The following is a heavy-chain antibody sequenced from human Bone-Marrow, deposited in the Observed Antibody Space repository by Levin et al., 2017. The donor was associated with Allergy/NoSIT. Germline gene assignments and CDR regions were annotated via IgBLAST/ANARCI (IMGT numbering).Heavy chain of an antibody. CDR1: GFTFGDFD. D-gene: IGHD6-19*01. Sequence: GESLKISCTASGFTFGDFDMTWFRQAPGKGLEWVGLIKSKVYGGTTDYAASVKGRFTMSRDDSKSIAYLQMNSLKNEDTAVYYCTAVAGDYWGQGTLVTVSS. J-gene: IGHJ4*02. CDR2: IKSKVYGGTT. CDR3: TAVAGDY. V-gene: IGHV3-49*03.